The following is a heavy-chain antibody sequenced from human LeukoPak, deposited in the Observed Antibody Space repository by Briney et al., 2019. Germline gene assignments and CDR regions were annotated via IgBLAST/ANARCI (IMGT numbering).Heavy chain of an antibody. CDR3: ARRWELTGVGAFDI. V-gene: IGHV4-39*01. J-gene: IGHJ3*02. CDR2: SGST. Sequence: SGSTYYNPSLKSRVTISVDTSKNQFSLKLSSVTAADTAVYYCARRWELTGVGAFDIWGQGTMVTVSS. D-gene: IGHD4-23*01.